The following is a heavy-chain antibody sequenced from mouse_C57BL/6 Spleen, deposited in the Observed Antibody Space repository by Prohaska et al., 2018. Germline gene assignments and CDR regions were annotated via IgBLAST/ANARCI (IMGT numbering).Heavy chain of an antibody. Sequence: GYTFTDYYMNWVKQSHGKSLEWIGDIKPNNGGTRYNQKFKGKATLTVDKYSSTAYMGRNSLTSEDTAVYYCARREGDYWGQGTTLTGSS. J-gene: IGHJ2*01. CDR1: GYTFTDYY. CDR2: IKPNNGGT. CDR3: ARREGDY. V-gene: IGHV1-26*01.